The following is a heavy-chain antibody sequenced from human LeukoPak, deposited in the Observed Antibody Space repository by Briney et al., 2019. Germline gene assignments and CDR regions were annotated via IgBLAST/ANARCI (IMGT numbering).Heavy chain of an antibody. D-gene: IGHD5-18*01. CDR3: AIEGYSYGYGMDV. V-gene: IGHV3-23*01. Sequence: GGSLRLSCEGSGFTFSNYAMIWVRQAPGKGLEWVSAISGSGGSTFYADAVTGRFTISRDNSKNTFYLQMNSLRAEDTAVYYCAIEGYSYGYGMDVWGQGITVTVSS. CDR2: ISGSGGST. J-gene: IGHJ6*02. CDR1: GFTFSNYA.